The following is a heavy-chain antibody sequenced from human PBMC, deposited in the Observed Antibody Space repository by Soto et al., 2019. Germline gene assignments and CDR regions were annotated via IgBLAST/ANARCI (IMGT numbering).Heavy chain of an antibody. CDR2: IRSKAYGGTT. V-gene: IGHV3-49*04. D-gene: IGHD4-17*01. J-gene: IGHJ4*02. Sequence: PGGSLRLSCTASGFTFGDYAMSWVRQAPGKGLEWVGFIRSKAYGGTTEYAASVKGRFTISRDDSKSIAYLQMNSLKTEDTAVYYCTRAYGPFGYCGQGTLVTVSS. CDR3: TRAYGPFGY. CDR1: GFTFGDYA.